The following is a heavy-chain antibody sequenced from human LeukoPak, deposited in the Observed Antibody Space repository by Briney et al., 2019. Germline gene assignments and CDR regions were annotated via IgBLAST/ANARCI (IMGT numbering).Heavy chain of an antibody. V-gene: IGHV3-30*18. CDR1: GFSFRSYG. CDR2: ISDDGTNI. Sequence: GGSLRLSCTASGFSFRSYGMHWIRQAPGKGLEWVAFISDDGTNIYYADSVQGRFTISRDNSKNTLYLQMNSLRAEDTAVYYCAKDHDSSVPGGYWGQGTLVTVSS. CDR3: AKDHDSSVPGGY. D-gene: IGHD3-22*01. J-gene: IGHJ4*02.